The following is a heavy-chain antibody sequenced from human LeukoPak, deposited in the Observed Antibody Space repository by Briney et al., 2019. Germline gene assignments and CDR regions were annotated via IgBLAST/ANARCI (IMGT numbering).Heavy chain of an antibody. CDR2: INPNSGGT. J-gene: IGHJ5*02. CDR3: ARVGVADCGVDCLGWFDP. Sequence: ASVKVSCKASGYTFTGYYMHWVRQAPGQGLEWMGWINPNSGGTNYAQKFRGRVTMTRDTSISTAYMELGRLRSDDTAVYYCARVGVADCGVDCLGWFDPWGQGTLVTVSS. V-gene: IGHV1-2*02. D-gene: IGHD2-21*02. CDR1: GYTFTGYY.